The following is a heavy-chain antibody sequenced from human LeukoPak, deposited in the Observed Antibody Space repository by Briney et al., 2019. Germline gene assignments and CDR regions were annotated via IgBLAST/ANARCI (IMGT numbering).Heavy chain of an antibody. CDR1: GFTFSSYA. CDR2: ISGSGGST. V-gene: IGHV3-23*01. J-gene: IGHJ4*02. CDR3: ARQITMVRGVIFDY. D-gene: IGHD3-10*01. Sequence: GGSLRLSCAASGFTFSSYAMSWVRQAPGKGLEWVSAISGSGGSTYYADSVKGRFTISRDNSKNTLYLQMNSLRAEDTAVYYCARQITMVRGVIFDYWGQGTLVTVSS.